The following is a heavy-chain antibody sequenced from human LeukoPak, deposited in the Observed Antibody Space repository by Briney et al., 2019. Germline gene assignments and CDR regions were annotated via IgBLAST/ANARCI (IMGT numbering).Heavy chain of an antibody. CDR3: ARDDNDYYDSSGYYS. Sequence: GGSLSLSCAASGFTVSSNYMSWVRQAPGKGLEWVSVIYSGGSTYYADSVKGRFTISRDNSKNTLYLQMNSLRAEDTAVCYCARDDNDYYDSSGYYSWGQGTLVTVSS. CDR1: GFTVSSNY. D-gene: IGHD3-22*01. J-gene: IGHJ4*02. CDR2: IYSGGST. V-gene: IGHV3-66*02.